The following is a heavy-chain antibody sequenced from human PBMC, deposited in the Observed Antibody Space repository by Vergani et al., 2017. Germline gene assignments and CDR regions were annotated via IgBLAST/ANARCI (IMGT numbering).Heavy chain of an antibody. Sequence: QVQLVQSGAEVKKPGSSVQVSCKASGGTFSSYTISWVRQAPGQGLEWMGRIIPILGIANYAKKFQGRVTITADKSTSTAYMELSSLRSEYTAVYYCARAAAAVPGRFHPWGQGTLITVSS. V-gene: IGHV1-69*02. CDR3: ARAAAAVPGRFHP. J-gene: IGHJ5*02. CDR2: IIPILGIA. CDR1: GGTFSSYT. D-gene: IGHD6-13*01.